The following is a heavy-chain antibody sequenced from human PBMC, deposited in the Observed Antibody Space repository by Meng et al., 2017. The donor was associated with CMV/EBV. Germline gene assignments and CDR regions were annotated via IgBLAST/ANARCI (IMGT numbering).Heavy chain of an antibody. CDR1: GFTFSNYA. CDR2: VSYGGSET. D-gene: IGHD2-8*01. CDR3: VRGGKYCSTVNCPRWSDS. V-gene: IGHV3-30*04. Sequence: GESLKISCATSGFTFSNYAMHWVRQAPGKGLEWVAVVSYGGSETDYKDSVKGRVTISRDNSKSTLYLQMDSLTVDDTAMYYCVRGGKYCSTVNCPRWSDSWGQGTLVTVSS. J-gene: IGHJ5*01.